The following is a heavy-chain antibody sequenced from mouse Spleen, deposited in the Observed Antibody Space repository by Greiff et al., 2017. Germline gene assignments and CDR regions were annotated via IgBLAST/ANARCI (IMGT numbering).Heavy chain of an antibody. J-gene: IGHJ4*01. Sequence: VKLQESGPGLVAPSQSLSITCTVSGFSLTSYGVHWVRQPPGKGLEWLGVIWAGGSTNYNSALMSRLSISKDNSKSQVFLKMNSLQTDDTAMYYCARLWPYAMDYWGQGTSVTVSS. CDR2: IWAGGST. CDR1: GFSLTSYG. D-gene: IGHD1-1*02. CDR3: ARLWPYAMDY. V-gene: IGHV2-9*02.